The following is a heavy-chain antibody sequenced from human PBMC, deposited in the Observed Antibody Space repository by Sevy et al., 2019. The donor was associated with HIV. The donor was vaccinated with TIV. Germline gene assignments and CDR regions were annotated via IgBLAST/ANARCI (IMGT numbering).Heavy chain of an antibody. CDR1: GGSISAYY. Sequence: SETLSLTCTVFGGSISAYYWSWIRQSPEKGLQYIGYIYYTGSTNYNPSLKSRVTISVDTSKNQFSLRLTSVTAEDTAIYYCARAPPVRSGDDALNWFDPWGQGTLVTVSS. J-gene: IGHJ5*02. D-gene: IGHD5-12*01. CDR3: ARAPPVRSGDDALNWFDP. CDR2: IYYTGST. V-gene: IGHV4-59*01.